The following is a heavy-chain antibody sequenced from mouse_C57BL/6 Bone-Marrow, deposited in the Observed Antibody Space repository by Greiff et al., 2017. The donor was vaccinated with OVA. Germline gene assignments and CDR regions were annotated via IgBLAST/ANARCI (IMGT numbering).Heavy chain of an antibody. CDR3: AIPYYYGSSYDWYFDV. Sequence: VQLQQSGPELVKPGASVKISCKASGYTFTDYYMNWVKQSHGKSLEWIGDINPNNGGTSYNQKFKGKATLTVDKSSSTAYMELRSLTSEDSAVYYCAIPYYYGSSYDWYFDVWGTGTTVTVSS. D-gene: IGHD1-1*01. CDR2: INPNNGGT. CDR1: GYTFTDYY. V-gene: IGHV1-26*01. J-gene: IGHJ1*03.